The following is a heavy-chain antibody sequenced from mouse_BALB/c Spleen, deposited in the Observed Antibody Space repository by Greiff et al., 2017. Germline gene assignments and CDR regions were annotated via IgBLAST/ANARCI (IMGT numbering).Heavy chain of an antibody. Sequence: QVQLKQSGPELVKPGASVKISCKASGYAFSSSWMNWVKQRPGQGLEWIGRIYPGDGDTNYNGKFKGKATLTADKSSSTAYMQLSSLTSVDSAVYFCAKGSVVARDFDVWGAGTTVTVSS. CDR3: AKGSVVARDFDV. CDR2: IYPGDGDT. D-gene: IGHD1-1*01. J-gene: IGHJ1*01. V-gene: IGHV1-82*01. CDR1: GYAFSSSW.